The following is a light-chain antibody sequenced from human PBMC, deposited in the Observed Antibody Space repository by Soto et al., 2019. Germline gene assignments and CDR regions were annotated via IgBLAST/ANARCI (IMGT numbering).Light chain of an antibody. V-gene: IGLV1-44*01. Sequence: QLVLTQPPSVSGTPGQRVTISCSGSSSNIGSNTVSWFQQLPGTAPKLLIYSHIQRPSGVPGRFSGSKSGTSASLAIRGLQSEDEADYYCAAWDDSLTGYVFGTGTKLTVL. CDR1: SSNIGSNT. CDR3: AAWDDSLTGYV. J-gene: IGLJ1*01. CDR2: SHI.